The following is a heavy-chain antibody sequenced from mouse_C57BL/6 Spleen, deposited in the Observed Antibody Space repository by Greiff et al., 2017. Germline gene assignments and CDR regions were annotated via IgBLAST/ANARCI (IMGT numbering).Heavy chain of an antibody. J-gene: IGHJ1*03. V-gene: IGHV1-53*01. CDR1: GYTFTSYW. CDR2: INPSNGGT. D-gene: IGHD2-5*01. Sequence: VQLQQSGTELVKPGASVKLSCKASGYTFTSYWMHWVKQRPGQGLEWIGNINPSNGGTNYNEKFKSKATLTVDKSSSTAYMQLSSLTSEDSAVYYCATHYYSNYCWYFDVWGTGTTVTVSS. CDR3: ATHYYSNYCWYFDV.